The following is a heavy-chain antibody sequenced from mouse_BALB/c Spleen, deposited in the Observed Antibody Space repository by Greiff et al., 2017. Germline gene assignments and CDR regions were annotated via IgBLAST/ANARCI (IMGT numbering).Heavy chain of an antibody. V-gene: IGHV5-12-1*01. CDR2: ISSGGGST. CDR1: GFAFSSYD. D-gene: IGHD2-4*01. CDR3: ARHGNDYDEVDY. J-gene: IGHJ2*01. Sequence: EVQLVESGGGLVKPGGSLKLSCAASGFAFSSYDMSWVRQTPEKRLEWVAYISSGGGSTYYPDSVKGRFTISRDNAKNTLYLQMSSLKSEDTAMYYCARHGNDYDEVDYWGQGTTLTVSS.